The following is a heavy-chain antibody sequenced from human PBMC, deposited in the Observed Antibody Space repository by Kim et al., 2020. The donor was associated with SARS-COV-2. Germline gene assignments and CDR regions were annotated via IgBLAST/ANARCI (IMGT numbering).Heavy chain of an antibody. CDR1: GGSISSGSYY. CDR3: ARGRARAMVRGHMGGDWFDP. Sequence: SETLSLTCTVSGGSISSGSYYWSWIRQPAGKGLEWIGRIYTSGSTNYNPSLKSRVTISVDTSKNQFSLKLSSVTAADTAVYYCARGRARAMVRGHMGGDWFDPWGQGTLVTVSS. D-gene: IGHD3-10*01. J-gene: IGHJ5*02. V-gene: IGHV4-61*02. CDR2: IYTSGST.